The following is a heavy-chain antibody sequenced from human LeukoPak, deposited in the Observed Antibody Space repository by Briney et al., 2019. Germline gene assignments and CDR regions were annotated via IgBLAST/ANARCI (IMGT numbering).Heavy chain of an antibody. CDR1: GFTFSSYA. V-gene: IGHV3-23*01. J-gene: IGHJ4*02. CDR2: ISGSGGST. D-gene: IGHD5-18*01. CDR3: AKDLFAGTAMVSRDGYFDY. Sequence: PGGSLRLSCAASGFTFSSYAMSWVRRAPGKGLEWVSAISGSGGSTYYADSVKGRFTISRDNSKNTLYLQMNSLRAEDTAVYYCAKDLFAGTAMVSRDGYFDYWGQGTLVTVSS.